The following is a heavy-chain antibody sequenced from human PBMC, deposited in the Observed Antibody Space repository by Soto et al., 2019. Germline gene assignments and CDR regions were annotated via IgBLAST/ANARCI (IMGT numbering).Heavy chain of an antibody. J-gene: IGHJ4*02. D-gene: IGHD1-1*01. CDR1: GFTFSTYW. CDR2: IKEDGSEK. CDR3: ALPALASTGINY. Sequence: PGGSLRLSCAASGFTFSTYWMSWVRQAPGKGLEWVANIKEDGSEKYYVDSVKGRFTISRDNAKNSLYLQMNSLRVEDTALYYCALPALASTGINYRAQGTLLPVSS. V-gene: IGHV3-7*01.